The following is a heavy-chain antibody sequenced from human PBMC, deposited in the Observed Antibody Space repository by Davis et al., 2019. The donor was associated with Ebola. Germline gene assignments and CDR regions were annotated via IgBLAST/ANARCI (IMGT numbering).Heavy chain of an antibody. V-gene: IGHV1-18*01. J-gene: IGHJ4*02. D-gene: IGHD6-13*01. CDR2: ISAYNGNT. CDR1: GYTFTSYS. CDR3: ARDLYSSSWFDY. Sequence: ASVKVSCKASGYTFTSYSISWVRQAPGQGLEWMGWISAYNGNTNYAQKLQGRVTITADESTSTAYMELRSLRSDDTAVYYCARDLYSSSWFDYWGQGTLVTVSS.